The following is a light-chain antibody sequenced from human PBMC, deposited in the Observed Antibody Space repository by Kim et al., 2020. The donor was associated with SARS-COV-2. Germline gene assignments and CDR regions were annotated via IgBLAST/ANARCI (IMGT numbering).Light chain of an antibody. CDR2: DAS. V-gene: IGKV3-11*01. J-gene: IGKJ5*01. CDR3: QQRSDWPIT. CDR1: HNINSY. Sequence: LPPGERATLSCRASHNINSYLAWYQQKPGQAPRLLIYDASNRATGIPARFSGSGSGTDFTLTISSLEPEDFAVFYCQQRSDWPITFGQGTRLEIK.